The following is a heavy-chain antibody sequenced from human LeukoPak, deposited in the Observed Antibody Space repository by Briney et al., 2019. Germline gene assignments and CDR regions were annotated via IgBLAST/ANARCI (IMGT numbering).Heavy chain of an antibody. V-gene: IGHV3-11*01. Sequence: GGSLRLSCAASGFTFSDYYMSWIRQAPGKGLEWVSYISSSGSAIYYADSVKGRFTISRDNAKNSLYLQMNSLRAEDTAVYYCARDRYCSSTSCYDYYYYGMDVWGQGTTVTVSS. J-gene: IGHJ6*02. CDR1: GFTFSDYY. D-gene: IGHD2-2*01. CDR2: ISSSGSAI. CDR3: ARDRYCSSTSCYDYYYYGMDV.